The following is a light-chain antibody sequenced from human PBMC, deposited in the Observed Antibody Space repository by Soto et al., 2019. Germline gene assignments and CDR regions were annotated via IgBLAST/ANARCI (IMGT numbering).Light chain of an antibody. CDR2: GAS. CDR1: LSVTSN. Sequence: EIVMTQSPATLSVSPVERATLSCRASLSVTSNLAWYQQKPGQAPRLLIYGASTRATGIPARFSGSGSGTEFTLTISSLQSEDFAVYYCQQDNNWPRTFGQGTKVDIK. CDR3: QQDNNWPRT. V-gene: IGKV3-15*01. J-gene: IGKJ1*01.